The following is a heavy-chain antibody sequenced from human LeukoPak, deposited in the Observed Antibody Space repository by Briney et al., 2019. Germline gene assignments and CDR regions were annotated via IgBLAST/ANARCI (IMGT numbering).Heavy chain of an antibody. CDR2: IYTSGST. D-gene: IGHD3-22*01. CDR3: ARGLGAMIFLRS. J-gene: IGHJ5*02. CDR1: GGSISSGSYY. Sequence: SQTLSLTCTVSGGSISSGSYYWSWIRQPAGKGLEWIGRIYTSGSTNYNPSLKSRVTISVDTSKNQFSLKLSSVTAADTAVYYCARGLGAMIFLRSWGQGTLVTVSS. V-gene: IGHV4-61*02.